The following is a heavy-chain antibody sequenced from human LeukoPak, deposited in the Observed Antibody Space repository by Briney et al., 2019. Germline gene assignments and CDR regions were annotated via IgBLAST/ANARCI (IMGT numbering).Heavy chain of an antibody. V-gene: IGHV3-74*01. D-gene: IGHD6-6*01. Sequence: GGSLRLSCAASGFTFSSYWMHWVRQAPGKGLVWVSRIHTDGSATDYADSVKGRFTISRDNAKNTLFLQMSSLRDEDTAVYYCTRGTTAARPDYFDYWAQGTLVTVSS. CDR2: IHTDGSAT. J-gene: IGHJ4*02. CDR1: GFTFSSYW. CDR3: TRGTTAARPDYFDY.